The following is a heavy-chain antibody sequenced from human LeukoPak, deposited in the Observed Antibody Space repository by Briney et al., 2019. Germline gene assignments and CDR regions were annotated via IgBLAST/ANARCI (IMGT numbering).Heavy chain of an antibody. D-gene: IGHD2-2*01. CDR3: ARFRCSSTSCYRGAFDI. V-gene: IGHV3-21*01. CDR2: ISSSSSYI. J-gene: IGHJ3*02. Sequence: GGSLRLSCAASGFTFSSYSMNWVRQAPGKGLGWVSSISSSSSYIYYADSVKGRFTISRDNAKNSLYLQMNSLRAEDTAVYYCARFRCSSTSCYRGAFDIWGQGTMVAVSS. CDR1: GFTFSSYS.